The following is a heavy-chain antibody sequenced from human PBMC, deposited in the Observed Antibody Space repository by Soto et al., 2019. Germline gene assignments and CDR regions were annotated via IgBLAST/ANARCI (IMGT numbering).Heavy chain of an antibody. Sequence: SVKVSCKASGGAFSSYAISWVRQAPGQGLERKGGIIPIFGTANYAQKFQGRVTITADESTSTAYMELSSLRSEDTAVYYCARSPDYGDYGNYYYYYGMDVWGQGTTVTVSS. D-gene: IGHD4-17*01. CDR3: ARSPDYGDYGNYYYYYGMDV. J-gene: IGHJ6*02. CDR1: GGAFSSYA. CDR2: IIPIFGTA. V-gene: IGHV1-69*13.